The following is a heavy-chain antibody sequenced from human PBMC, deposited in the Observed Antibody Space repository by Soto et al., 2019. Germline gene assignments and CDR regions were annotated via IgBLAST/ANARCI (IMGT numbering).Heavy chain of an antibody. V-gene: IGHV1-3*01. CDR3: ARDYPTVNTTYYYYGMDV. J-gene: IGHJ6*02. Sequence: ASVKVSCKASGYTFTSYAMHWVRQAPGQRLEWMGWINAGNGNTKYSQKFQGRVTITRDTSASTAYMELSSLRSEDTAVYYCARDYPTVNTTYYYYGMDVWGQGNTVTVSS. CDR1: GYTFTSYA. D-gene: IGHD4-17*01. CDR2: INAGNGNT.